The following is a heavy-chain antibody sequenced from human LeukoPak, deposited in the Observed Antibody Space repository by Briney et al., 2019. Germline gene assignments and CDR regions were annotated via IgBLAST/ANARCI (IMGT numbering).Heavy chain of an antibody. CDR1: GFTFSSYA. J-gene: IGHJ4*02. D-gene: IGHD3-9*01. V-gene: IGHV3-23*01. CDR2: ISGSGGST. CDR3: AKDPPNYDILTGSYPDY. Sequence: PGGSLRLSCAASGFTFSSYAMSWVRQAPGKGLEWVSAISGSGGSTYYADSVKGRFTISRDNSKNTLYLQMNSLRAEDTAVYYCAKDPPNYDILTGSYPDYWGQGTLVTVSS.